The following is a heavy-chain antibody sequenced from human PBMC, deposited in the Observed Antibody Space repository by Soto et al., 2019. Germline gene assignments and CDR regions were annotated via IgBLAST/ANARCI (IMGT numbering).Heavy chain of an antibody. V-gene: IGHV4-31*03. J-gene: IGHJ4*02. D-gene: IGHD5-18*01. Sequence: SETLSLTCTVSGGSISIGGYYLSWIRQHPGKGLEWIGYIYYSGSTYYNPSLKSRVTISVDTSKNQFSLKLSSVTAADTAVYYCARYTAMERMDFDYWGQGTRVTVSS. CDR1: GGSISIGGYY. CDR2: IYYSGST. CDR3: ARYTAMERMDFDY.